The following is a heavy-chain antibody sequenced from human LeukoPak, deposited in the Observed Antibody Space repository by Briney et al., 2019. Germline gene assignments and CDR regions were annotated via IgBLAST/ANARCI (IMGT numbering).Heavy chain of an antibody. CDR3: ARGRSGSPVYFDY. V-gene: IGHV4-34*01. Sequence: SETLSLTCAVYGGSFSGYYWSWIRQPPGKGLEWIGEINHSGSTNYNPSLKSRVTISVDTSKNQFSLKLSSVTAADTAVYYCARGRSGSPVYFDYWGQGTLVTVSS. CDR2: INHSGST. CDR1: GGSFSGYY. D-gene: IGHD1-26*01. J-gene: IGHJ4*02.